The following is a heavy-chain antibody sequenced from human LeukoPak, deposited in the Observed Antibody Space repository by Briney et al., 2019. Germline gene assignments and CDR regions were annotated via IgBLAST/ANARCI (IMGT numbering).Heavy chain of an antibody. D-gene: IGHD1-7*01. Sequence: GASVKVSCKVSGYTLTELSMHWVRQAPGKGLEWMGGFDPEDGETIYAQKFQGRVTMTEDTSTDTAYMELSSLRSEDTAVYYRATRLTPTVELDAFDIWGQGTMVTVSS. J-gene: IGHJ3*02. CDR1: GYTLTELS. CDR3: ATRLTPTVELDAFDI. CDR2: FDPEDGET. V-gene: IGHV1-24*01.